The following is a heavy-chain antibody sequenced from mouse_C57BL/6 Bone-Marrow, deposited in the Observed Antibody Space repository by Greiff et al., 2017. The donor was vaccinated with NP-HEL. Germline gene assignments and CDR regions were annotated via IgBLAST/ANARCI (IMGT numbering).Heavy chain of an antibody. D-gene: IGHD1-1*01. J-gene: IGHJ3*01. CDR2: INPNNGGT. Sequence: VQLQQSGPELVKPGASVKIPCKASGYTFTDYNMDWVKQSHGKSLEWIGDINPNNGGTIYNQKFKGQATLTVDKSSSQAYMELRSLTSEDTAVYYCARWGHSSYPAWFAYWGQGTLVTVSA. CDR1: GYTFTDYN. CDR3: ARWGHSSYPAWFAY. V-gene: IGHV1-18*01.